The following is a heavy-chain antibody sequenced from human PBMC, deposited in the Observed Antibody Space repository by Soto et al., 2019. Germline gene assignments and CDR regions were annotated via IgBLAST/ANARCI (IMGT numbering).Heavy chain of an antibody. Sequence: KGLEWVSAITGSGSSTYNADSVKGRFSISRDNSKNTMYLQMNSLRAEDTAVYFCVFRAEDGIRGEIPVSAFLLNRSSDL. CDR2: ITGSGSST. J-gene: IGHJ2*01. V-gene: IGHV3-23*01. CDR3: VFRAEDGIRGEIPVSAFLLNRSSDL. D-gene: IGHD3-3*01.